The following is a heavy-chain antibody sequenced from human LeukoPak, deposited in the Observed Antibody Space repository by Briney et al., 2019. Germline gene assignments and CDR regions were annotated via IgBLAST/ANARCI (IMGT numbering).Heavy chain of an antibody. Sequence: SETLSLTCTVCGGSISSGGYYWSWIRQHPGKGLEWIGYIYYSGSTYYNPSLKSRVTISVDTSKNQFSLKLSSVTAADTAVYYCASHHYDILTGYSPFDYWGQGTLVTVSS. CDR3: ASHHYDILTGYSPFDY. CDR1: GGSISSGGYY. J-gene: IGHJ4*02. CDR2: IYYSGST. V-gene: IGHV4-31*03. D-gene: IGHD3-9*01.